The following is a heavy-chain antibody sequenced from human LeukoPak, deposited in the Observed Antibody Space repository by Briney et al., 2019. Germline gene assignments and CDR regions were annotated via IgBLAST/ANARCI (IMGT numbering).Heavy chain of an antibody. D-gene: IGHD6-13*01. Sequence: SVKVSCKASGGTFSSYAISWVRQAPGQGLEWMGGIIPIFGTANYAQKFQGRVTITSDESTSTAYMELSSLRSEDTAVYYCARDREAGSSWTFDYWGQGTLVTVSS. V-gene: IGHV1-69*01. CDR2: IIPIFGTA. CDR3: ARDREAGSSWTFDY. J-gene: IGHJ4*02. CDR1: GGTFSSYA.